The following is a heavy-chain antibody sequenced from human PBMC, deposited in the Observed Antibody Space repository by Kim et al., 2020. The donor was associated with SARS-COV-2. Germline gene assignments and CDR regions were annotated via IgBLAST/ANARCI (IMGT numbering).Heavy chain of an antibody. J-gene: IGHJ4*02. CDR2: ISSSSSYI. Sequence: GGSLRLSCAASGFTFRSYSMNWVRQAPGKGLEWVSSISSSSSYIYYADSVKGRFTISRDNAKNSLYLQMNSLRAEDTAVYYCARAKEVYYYGSGSHKTFDYWGQGTLVTVSA. D-gene: IGHD3-10*01. V-gene: IGHV3-21*01. CDR1: GFTFRSYS. CDR3: ARAKEVYYYGSGSHKTFDY.